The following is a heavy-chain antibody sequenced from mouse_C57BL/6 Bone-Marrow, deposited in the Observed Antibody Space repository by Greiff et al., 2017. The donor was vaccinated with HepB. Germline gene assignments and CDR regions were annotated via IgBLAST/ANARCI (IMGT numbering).Heavy chain of an antibody. CDR1: GFTFSDYG. CDR3: ARGTTVVAGFDY. J-gene: IGHJ2*01. Sequence: EVHLVESGGGLVKPGGSLKLSCAASGFTFSDYGMHWVRQAPEKGLEWVAYISSGSSTIYYADTVKGRFTISRDNAKNTLFLQMTSLRSEDTAMYYCARGTTVVAGFDYWGQGTTLTVSS. D-gene: IGHD1-1*01. V-gene: IGHV5-17*01. CDR2: ISSGSSTI.